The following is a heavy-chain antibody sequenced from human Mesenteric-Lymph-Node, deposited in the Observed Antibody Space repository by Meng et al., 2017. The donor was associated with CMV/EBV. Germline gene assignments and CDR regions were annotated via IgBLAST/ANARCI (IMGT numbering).Heavy chain of an antibody. CDR2: IYYSGST. CDR1: GGSINSYY. CDR3: ARGRPYDFWSWGY. D-gene: IGHD3-3*01. Sequence: SETLSLTCTVSGGSINSYYWTWIRQPPGKGLEWIGYIYYSGSTNYNPSLKSRVTISADTSKNQFSLRLTSVTAADTAVYYCARGRPYDFWSWGYWGQGTLVTVSS. V-gene: IGHV4-59*01. J-gene: IGHJ4*02.